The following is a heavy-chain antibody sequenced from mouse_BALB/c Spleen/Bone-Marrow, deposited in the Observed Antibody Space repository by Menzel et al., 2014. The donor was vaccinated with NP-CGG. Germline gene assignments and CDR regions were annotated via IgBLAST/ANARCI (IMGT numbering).Heavy chain of an antibody. J-gene: IGHJ4*01. CDR1: GFTFSDYY. CDR3: ARQDYSYCYAMDY. Sequence: EVQLVESGGGLVQPGGSLKLSCATSGFTFSDYYMYWVRQTPEKRLEWVAYISNGGGSTYYPNTVKGRFTISRDNAKNTLYLKMSRLKSEDTAMYYCARQDYSYCYAMDYWGQGTSVTVSS. CDR2: ISNGGGST. D-gene: IGHD2-13*01. V-gene: IGHV5-12*02.